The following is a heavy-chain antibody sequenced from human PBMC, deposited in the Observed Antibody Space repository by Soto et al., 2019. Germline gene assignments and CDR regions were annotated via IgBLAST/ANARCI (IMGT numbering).Heavy chain of an antibody. J-gene: IGHJ4*02. CDR1: GFTFSSYG. CDR3: ARGWELLSPGDY. D-gene: IGHD1-26*01. V-gene: IGHV3-33*01. Sequence: QVQLVESGGGVVQPGRSLRLSCAASGFTFSSYGMHWVRQAPGKGLEWVAVIWYDGSNKYYADSVKGRFTISRDNSKNTLYLQMNSLRAEDTAVYYCARGWELLSPGDYWGQGTLVTVSS. CDR2: IWYDGSNK.